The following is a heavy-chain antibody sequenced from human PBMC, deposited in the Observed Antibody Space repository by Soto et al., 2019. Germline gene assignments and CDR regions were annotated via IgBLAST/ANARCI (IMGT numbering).Heavy chain of an antibody. D-gene: IGHD3-10*01. CDR3: ARVSTRRGASFDI. V-gene: IGHV4-59*01. Sequence: PSETLSLTCTVSGSSLNSDCWSWIRQPPGKGLEWIGYISNRGSTSSNPSLKSRVTISKDTSKDQFSLNLNSVTAADTALYYCARVSTRRGASFDIWGQGTMVNVSS. CDR2: ISNRGST. CDR1: GSSLNSDC. J-gene: IGHJ3*02.